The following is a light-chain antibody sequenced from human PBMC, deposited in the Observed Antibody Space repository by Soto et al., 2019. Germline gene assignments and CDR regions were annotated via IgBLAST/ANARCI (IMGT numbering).Light chain of an antibody. CDR3: QQRSDWPLT. V-gene: IGKV1-5*01. CDR2: DAS. CDR1: QSISDS. Sequence: IQMTQSPSTLSASVGDRVTITCRASQSISDSLAWYQQKPGKAPYLLISDASSLERGVPSRFSGSGSGTEFTLTISSLQPDDFATYYCQQRSDWPLTFGQGTRLEIK. J-gene: IGKJ5*01.